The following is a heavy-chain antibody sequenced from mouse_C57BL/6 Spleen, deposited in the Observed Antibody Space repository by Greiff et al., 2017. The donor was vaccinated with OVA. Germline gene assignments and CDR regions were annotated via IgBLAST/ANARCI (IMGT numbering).Heavy chain of an antibody. CDR1: GFTFSDYY. Sequence: DVKLVESGGGLVQPGGSLKLSCAASGFTFSDYYMYWVRQTPEKRLEWVAYISNGGGSTYYPDTVKGRFTISRDNAKNTLYLQMSRLKSEDTAMYYCAGAMDYWGQRTSVTVSS. CDR3: AGAMDY. CDR2: ISNGGGST. J-gene: IGHJ4*01. V-gene: IGHV5-12*01.